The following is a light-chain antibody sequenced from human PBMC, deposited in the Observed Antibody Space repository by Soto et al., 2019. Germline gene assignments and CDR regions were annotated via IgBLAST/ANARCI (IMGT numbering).Light chain of an antibody. CDR3: QQYNSYSVT. J-gene: IGKJ1*01. CDR1: QSISIW. CDR2: KAS. Sequence: DIQSTQSPSFLSASVGARVTITCRASQSISIWLAWYQQKPGKAPKLLIYKASSLESGVPSRFSGSGSGTEFTLTISSLQPDDFATYYCQQYNSYSVTFGQGTKVDI. V-gene: IGKV1-5*03.